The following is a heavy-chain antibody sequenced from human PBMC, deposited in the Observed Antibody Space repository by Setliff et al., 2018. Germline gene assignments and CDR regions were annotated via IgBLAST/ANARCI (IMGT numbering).Heavy chain of an antibody. Sequence: SETLSLTCAVYGGSFSGYYWSWIRQPPGKGLEWIGEINHSGSTNYNPSLKSRVTISVDTSKNQFSLKLSSVTAADTAVYYCASTPDGDLYYNFWSGYYLTLDYWGQGTLVTSPQ. CDR1: GGSFSGYY. CDR3: ASTPDGDLYYNFWSGYYLTLDY. J-gene: IGHJ4*02. V-gene: IGHV4-34*01. D-gene: IGHD3-3*01. CDR2: INHSGST.